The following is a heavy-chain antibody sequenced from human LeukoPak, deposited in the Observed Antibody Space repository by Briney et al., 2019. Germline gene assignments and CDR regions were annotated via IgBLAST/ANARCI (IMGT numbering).Heavy chain of an antibody. Sequence: YPGGSLRLSCAASGFTFSSYGMHWVRQAPGKGLEWVAVIWYDGSNKYYADSVKGRFTISRDNSKNTLYLRMNSLRAEDTAVYFCANSRGYGSGNLWGQGTLVTVSS. J-gene: IGHJ4*02. CDR1: GFTFSSYG. CDR2: IWYDGSNK. D-gene: IGHD3-10*01. V-gene: IGHV3-33*06. CDR3: ANSRGYGSGNL.